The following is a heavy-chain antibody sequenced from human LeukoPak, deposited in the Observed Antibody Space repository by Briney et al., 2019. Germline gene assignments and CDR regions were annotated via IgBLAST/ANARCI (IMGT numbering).Heavy chain of an antibody. CDR3: ARGGEGFSAGGVFDY. CDR2: ISSSGSTI. V-gene: IGHV3-48*03. D-gene: IGHD3-16*01. Sequence: GGSLRLSCAASGFTFSSYEMNWVRQAPGKGLEWVSYISSSGSTIYYADSVKGRFTISRDNAKNSQYLQMNSLRAVATAVYYGARGGEGFSAGGVFDYWGQGTLVTVSS. CDR1: GFTFSSYE. J-gene: IGHJ4*02.